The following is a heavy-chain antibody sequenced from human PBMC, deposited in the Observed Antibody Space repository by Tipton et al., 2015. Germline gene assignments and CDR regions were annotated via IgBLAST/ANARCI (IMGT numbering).Heavy chain of an antibody. CDR2: IYYSGHT. CDR3: ARAVAGTFGY. V-gene: IGHV4-61*01. Sequence: TLSLTCTVSGGSVSSGSYFWTWIXQPPGKGLERIGYIYYSGHTKYNPSLKSRVTISADTSKNQFSLKMTSVTAADTAVYYCARAVAGTFGYWGQGSLVSVSS. J-gene: IGHJ4*02. CDR1: GGSVSSGSYF. D-gene: IGHD6-19*01.